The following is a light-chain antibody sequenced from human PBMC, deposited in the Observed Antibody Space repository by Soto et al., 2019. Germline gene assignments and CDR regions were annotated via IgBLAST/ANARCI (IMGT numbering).Light chain of an antibody. CDR1: QSFSSRY. J-gene: IGKJ2*01. V-gene: IGKV3-20*01. CDR3: QQYGGTPPYT. CDR2: GAS. Sequence: EIVLTQSPGTLSLSPGERATLSCRASQSFSSRYLAWYQQKPGQAPRLLIHGASSRATGIPDRFSGSRSGAVFTLTISRLEPQDFAVYYCQQYGGTPPYTFGQGTKLEIK.